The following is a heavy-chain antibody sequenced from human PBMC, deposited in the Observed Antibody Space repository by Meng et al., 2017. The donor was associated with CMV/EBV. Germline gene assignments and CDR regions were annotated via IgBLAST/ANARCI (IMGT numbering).Heavy chain of an antibody. CDR2: INHSGST. Sequence: CAVYGGSFSGYYWSWIRQPPVKGLEWIGEINHSGSTNYNPSLKSRVTISVDTSKNQFSLKLSSVTAADTAVYYCARSTSGSYYEFDYWGQGTLVTVSS. CDR3: ARSTSGSYYEFDY. CDR1: GGSFSGYY. V-gene: IGHV4-34*01. D-gene: IGHD1-26*01. J-gene: IGHJ4*02.